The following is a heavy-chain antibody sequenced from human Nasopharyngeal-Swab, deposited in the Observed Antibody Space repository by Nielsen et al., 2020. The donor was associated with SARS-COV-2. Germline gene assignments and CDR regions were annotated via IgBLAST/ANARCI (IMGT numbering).Heavy chain of an antibody. V-gene: IGHV3-23*01. CDR1: GFTFSSHA. D-gene: IGHD6-19*01. CDR3: AKDDRRSQWLVDYYYGMDV. J-gene: IGHJ6*02. Sequence: GGSLRLSCPASGFTFSSHAMSWVRQVPGKGLEWVSAISGSGGSTYYADSVKGRFTISRDNSKNTLYLQMNSLRTEETAVYYCAKDDRRSQWLVDYYYGMDVWGQGTTVTVSS. CDR2: ISGSGGST.